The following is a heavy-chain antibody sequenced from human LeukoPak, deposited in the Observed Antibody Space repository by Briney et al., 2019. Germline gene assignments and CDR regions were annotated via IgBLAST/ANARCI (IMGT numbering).Heavy chain of an antibody. D-gene: IGHD6-13*01. CDR2: IYPGDSDT. Sequence: GESLTISCKGSGYRFTIYWIGWVRQMPGKGLEWMGIIYPGDSDTRYSPSFQGQVTISADKAISTAYLQWSSLKASDTAMYYCARFPSSSWYVDYWGQGTLVTVSS. V-gene: IGHV5-51*01. J-gene: IGHJ4*02. CDR1: GYRFTIYW. CDR3: ARFPSSSWYVDY.